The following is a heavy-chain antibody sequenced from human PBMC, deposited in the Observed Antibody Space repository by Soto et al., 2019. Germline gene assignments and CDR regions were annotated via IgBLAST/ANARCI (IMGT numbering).Heavy chain of an antibody. D-gene: IGHD6-19*01. Sequence: ASVKVSCKASGYTFTSYAMHLVRQAPGQRLEWMGWINAGNGNTKYSQKFQGRVTITRDTSASTAYMELSSLRSEDTAVYYCARSTGVAVWFDPWGQGTLVTVSS. V-gene: IGHV1-3*01. CDR2: INAGNGNT. J-gene: IGHJ5*02. CDR3: ARSTGVAVWFDP. CDR1: GYTFTSYA.